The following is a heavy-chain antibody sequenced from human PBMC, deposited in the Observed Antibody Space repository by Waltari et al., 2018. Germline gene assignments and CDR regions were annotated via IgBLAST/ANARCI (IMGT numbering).Heavy chain of an antibody. J-gene: IGHJ5*02. Sequence: QVQLVQSGAGVKQPGASVKVPSQAPGYTFTIYALHSALHAPGPGLEWMGWINPGNGNTKYSQKSQGRVPITRDTSTSTAYMELSSLRSEDTAVYYCARDKDRSYWYGRTVEFDPWGQGTLVTVSS. D-gene: IGHD1-26*01. V-gene: IGHV1-3*01. CDR2: INPGNGNT. CDR1: GYTFTIYA. CDR3: ARDKDRSYWYGRTVEFDP.